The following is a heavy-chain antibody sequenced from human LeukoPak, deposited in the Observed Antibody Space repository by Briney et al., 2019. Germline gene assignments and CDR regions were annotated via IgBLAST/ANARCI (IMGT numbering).Heavy chain of an antibody. J-gene: IGHJ4*02. CDR1: GYNFPSYG. D-gene: IGHD2-2*01. Sequence: ASVKVSCKASGYNFPSYGINWVRQAPGQGLEWMGWIRPHTGEPNSAQRFQDRVTMTTDTSTTTAYMELRSLRFDDTAVYYCARDRGGKGSAIFYWGQGSLVTVSS. CDR3: ARDRGGKGSAIFY. V-gene: IGHV1-18*01. CDR2: IRPHTGEP.